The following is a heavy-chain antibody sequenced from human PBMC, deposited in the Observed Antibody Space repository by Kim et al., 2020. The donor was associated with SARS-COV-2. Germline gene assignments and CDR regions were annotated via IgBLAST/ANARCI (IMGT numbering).Heavy chain of an antibody. CDR3: AKALPSSSWYFDL. D-gene: IGHD3-10*01. CDR2: IYYSGST. CDR1: GGSISSYY. Sequence: SETLSLTCTVSGGSISSYYWSWIRQPPGKGLEWIGYIYYSGSTNYNPSLKSRVTISIDTSKNQFSLKLSSVTAADTAVYYCAKALPSSSWYFDLWGRGT. V-gene: IGHV4-59*13. J-gene: IGHJ2*01.